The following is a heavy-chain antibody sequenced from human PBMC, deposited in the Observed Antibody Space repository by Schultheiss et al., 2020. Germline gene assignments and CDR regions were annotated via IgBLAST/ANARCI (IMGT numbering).Heavy chain of an antibody. Sequence: GGFLKLSCAASGFTFSSYWMHWVRQAPGKGLVWVSRINSDGSSTSYADSVKGRFTISRDNSKNTLYLQMSSLRAEDTAVYYCAGSSWYKRSYYYYMDVWGKGTTVTVSS. CDR2: INSDGSST. CDR3: AGSSWYKRSYYYYMDV. V-gene: IGHV3-74*01. D-gene: IGHD6-13*01. J-gene: IGHJ6*03. CDR1: GFTFSSYW.